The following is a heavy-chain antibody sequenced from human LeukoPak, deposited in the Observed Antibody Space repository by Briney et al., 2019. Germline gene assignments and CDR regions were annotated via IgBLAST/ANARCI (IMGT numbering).Heavy chain of an antibody. CDR2: MNPNSGNT. CDR3: ARGLVVKDADAFDI. D-gene: IGHD2-15*01. J-gene: IGHJ3*02. V-gene: IGHV1-8*02. CDR1: GYTFTSYD. Sequence: GASVRVSCKASGYTFTSYDFSWVRQAPGQGLEWMGWMNPNSGNTGYAQKFQGRVTMTRDTSTSTVYMELSSLRSEDTAVYYCARGLVVKDADAFDIWGQGTMVTVSS.